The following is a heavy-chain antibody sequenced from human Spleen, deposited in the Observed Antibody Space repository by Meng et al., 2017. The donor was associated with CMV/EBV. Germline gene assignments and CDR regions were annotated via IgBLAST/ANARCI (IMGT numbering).Heavy chain of an antibody. CDR2: IIPIFGTA. J-gene: IGHJ1*01. CDR3: ARSQYCTNGVCLPVLLFQH. D-gene: IGHD2-8*01. V-gene: IGHV1-69*05. CDR1: GGTFSSYA. Sequence: SVKVSCKASGGTFSSYAISWVRQAPGQGLEWMGGIIPIFGTANYAQKFQGRVTITTDESTSTAYMELSSLRSEDKAVYYCARSQYCTNGVCLPVLLFQHWGQGTLVTVSS.